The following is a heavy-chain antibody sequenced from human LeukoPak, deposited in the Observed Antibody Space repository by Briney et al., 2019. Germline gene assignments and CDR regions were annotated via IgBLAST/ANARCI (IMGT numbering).Heavy chain of an antibody. CDR2: INHSGST. CDR1: GGSFSGYY. CDR3: ARGLRGLERYFDL. Sequence: SETLSLTCAVYGGSFSGYYWSWIRQPPGKGLEWIGEINHSGSTNYNPSLKSRVTISVDTSKNQFPLKLSSVTAADTAVYYCARGLRGLERYFDLWGRGTLVTVSS. V-gene: IGHV4-34*01. J-gene: IGHJ2*01.